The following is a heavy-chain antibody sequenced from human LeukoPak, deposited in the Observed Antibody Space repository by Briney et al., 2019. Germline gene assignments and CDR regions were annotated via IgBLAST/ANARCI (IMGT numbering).Heavy chain of an antibody. CDR1: GYTFANYY. J-gene: IGHJ4*02. CDR3: ARATANSGSYLTLEC. CDR2: INPSGGST. D-gene: IGHD1-26*01. V-gene: IGHV1-46*01. Sequence: ASVKVSCKASGYTFANYYMHWVRQAPGQGLEWMGIINPSGGSTSYAQKFQGRVTMTRDTSTSTVYMELSSLRSEDTAVYYCARATANSGSYLTLECWGQGTLVTVSS.